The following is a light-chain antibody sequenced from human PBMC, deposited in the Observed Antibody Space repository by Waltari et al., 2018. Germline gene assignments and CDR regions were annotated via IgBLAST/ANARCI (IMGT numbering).Light chain of an antibody. V-gene: IGLV7-43*01. CDR1: TGAVTSGYY. J-gene: IGLJ3*02. CDR3: LLLSGRFWV. Sequence: QTVVTQEPSLTVSPGGTVTLTCASNTGAVTSGYYPNWFQQRPGQTPRPLSYSPTTRHSWTPARFSGSLLGDKAALTLSGVQPEDEADYYCLLLSGRFWVFGGGTKLTVL. CDR2: SPT.